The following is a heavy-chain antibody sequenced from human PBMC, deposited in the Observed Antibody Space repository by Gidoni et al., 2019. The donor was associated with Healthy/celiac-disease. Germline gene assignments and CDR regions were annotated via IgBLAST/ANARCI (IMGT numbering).Heavy chain of an antibody. CDR3: ARVGGNYYGSGSYYNPPDY. CDR1: GGSFSGYS. D-gene: IGHD3-10*01. V-gene: IGHV4-34*01. Sequence: QVQLQQWGAGLLKPSETLSLTCAVYGGSFSGYSWSWIRQPPGKGLDWIGEINHSGSTNYNPSLKSRVTISVDTSKNQFSLKLSSVTAADTAVYYCARVGGNYYGSGSYYNPPDYWGQGTLVTVSS. J-gene: IGHJ4*02. CDR2: INHSGST.